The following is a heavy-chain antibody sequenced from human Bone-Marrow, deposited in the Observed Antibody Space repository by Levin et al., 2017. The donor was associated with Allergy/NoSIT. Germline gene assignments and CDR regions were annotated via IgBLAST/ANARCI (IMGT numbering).Heavy chain of an antibody. V-gene: IGHV3-23*01. Sequence: TGESLKISCAASGFSSTISFRSYAMVWVRQAPGKGLEWVSGISGRGDIIYVADSVKGRFTISRDNSKEMVYLQMSSLRAEDTAIYYCAKDFQAVTPVTGLDVWGQGTTVTVSS. J-gene: IGHJ6*02. CDR3: AKDFQAVTPVTGLDV. CDR1: GFSSTISFRSYA. D-gene: IGHD6-25*01. CDR2: ISGRGDII.